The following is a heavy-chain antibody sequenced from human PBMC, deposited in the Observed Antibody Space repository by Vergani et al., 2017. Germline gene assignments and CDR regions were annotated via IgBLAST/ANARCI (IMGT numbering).Heavy chain of an antibody. CDR1: GGTFSSYT. CDR3: AIGYYDNNASDAFDI. V-gene: IGHV1-69*02. D-gene: IGHD3-22*01. CDR2: IIPILGIA. J-gene: IGHJ3*02. Sequence: QVQLVQSGAEVKKPGSSVKVSCKASGGTFSSYTISWVRQAPGQGLEWMGRIIPILGIANYAQKFQGTVTITPDKSTSTAYMGLSSLRSADTAVYDCAIGYYDNNASDAFDIWGEGTMVTVSS.